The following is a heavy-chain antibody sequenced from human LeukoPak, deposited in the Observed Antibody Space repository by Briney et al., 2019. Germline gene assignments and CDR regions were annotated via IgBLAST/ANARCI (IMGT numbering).Heavy chain of an antibody. Sequence: KPGGSLRLSCAASGFIFSDYYMTWIRQAPGKGLEWVSYISSSSSTIYYADSVKGRFTISRDNAKNSLYLQMNSLRAEDTAVYYCARYIYSSGWCFDYWGQGTLVTVSS. CDR2: ISSSSSTI. CDR3: ARYIYSSGWCFDY. D-gene: IGHD6-19*01. CDR1: GFIFSDYY. J-gene: IGHJ4*02. V-gene: IGHV3-11*04.